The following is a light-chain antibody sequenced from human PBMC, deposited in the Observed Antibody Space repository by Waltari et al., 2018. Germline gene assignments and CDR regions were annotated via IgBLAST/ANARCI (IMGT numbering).Light chain of an antibody. CDR2: DAS. CDR3: QQRINWPRT. Sequence: ETVLTQSPGTLALSPGERATLSCRASQSIGSSLAWYQHIPAQAPRPLFYDASNRATGIPARFSGSGAGTDFTLTISSLEPEDFAVYYCQQRINWPRTFGQGTKVEIK. V-gene: IGKV3-11*01. J-gene: IGKJ1*01. CDR1: QSIGSS.